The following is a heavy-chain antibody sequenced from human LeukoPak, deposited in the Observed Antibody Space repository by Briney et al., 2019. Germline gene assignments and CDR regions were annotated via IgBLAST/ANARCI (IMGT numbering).Heavy chain of an antibody. CDR1: GGSISSYY. Sequence: SETLSLTCTVSGGSISSYYWSWIRQPAGKGLEWIGRIYTSGSTNYNPSLKSRVTMSVDTSKNQFTLKLSSVTAADTAVYYCAGSVYSNYGAPYFDYWGQGTLVTVSS. J-gene: IGHJ4*02. V-gene: IGHV4-4*07. CDR2: IYTSGST. CDR3: AGSVYSNYGAPYFDY. D-gene: IGHD4-11*01.